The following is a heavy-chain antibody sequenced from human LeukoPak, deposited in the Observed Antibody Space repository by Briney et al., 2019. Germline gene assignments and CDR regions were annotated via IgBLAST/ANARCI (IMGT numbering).Heavy chain of an antibody. D-gene: IGHD1-26*01. CDR1: GFTFSSYG. V-gene: IGHV3-66*01. Sequence: QSGGSLRLSCAASGFTFSSYGVHWVRQAPGKGLEWVSVIYSGGSTYYADSVEGRFTISRDNSKNTLYLQMNSLRAEDTAVYYCARDAPGVGATGGMDYWGQGTLVTVSS. J-gene: IGHJ4*02. CDR3: ARDAPGVGATGGMDY. CDR2: IYSGGST.